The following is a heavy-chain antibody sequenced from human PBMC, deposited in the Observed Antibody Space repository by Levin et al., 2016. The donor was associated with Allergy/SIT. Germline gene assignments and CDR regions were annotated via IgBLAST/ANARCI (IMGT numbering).Heavy chain of an antibody. D-gene: IGHD3-3*01. CDR1: GGSFSGYY. CDR3: ARLRVEWLYLIDY. CDR2: INHSGST. Sequence: SETLSLTCAVYGGSFSGYYWSWIRQPPGKGLEWIGEINHSGSTNYNPSLKSRVTISVDTSKNQFSLKLSSVTAADTAVYYCARLRVEWLYLIDYWGQGTLVTVSS. J-gene: IGHJ4*02. V-gene: IGHV4-34*01.